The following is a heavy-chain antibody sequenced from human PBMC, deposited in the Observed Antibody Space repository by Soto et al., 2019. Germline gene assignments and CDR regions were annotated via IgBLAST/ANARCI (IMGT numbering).Heavy chain of an antibody. CDR3: ARSRLDGSGSYSQIDH. J-gene: IGHJ4*02. CDR2: IIPIFGTA. Sequence: QVQLVQSGAEVKKPGSSVKVSCKASGGTFSSYAISWVRQAPGQGLEWMGGIIPIFGTANYAQKFQGRVTITADESTSTAYMELSSLRSEDTAVYYCARSRLDGSGSYSQIDHWGQGPLVTVSS. V-gene: IGHV1-69*01. D-gene: IGHD3-10*01. CDR1: GGTFSSYA.